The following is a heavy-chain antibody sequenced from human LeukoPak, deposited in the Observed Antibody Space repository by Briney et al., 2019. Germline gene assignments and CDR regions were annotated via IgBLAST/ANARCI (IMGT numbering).Heavy chain of an antibody. CDR1: GYTFTGYY. Sequence: ASVKVSCKASGYTFTGYYIHWVRQAPGQGLEWMGWINPYSGATNYAQKFQGRVTMTRDTSISTAYMELSRLRSDDTAVYYCARARYSSARVYFDYWGQGTLVTVSS. V-gene: IGHV1-2*02. CDR3: ARARYSSARVYFDY. D-gene: IGHD6-19*01. J-gene: IGHJ4*02. CDR2: INPYSGAT.